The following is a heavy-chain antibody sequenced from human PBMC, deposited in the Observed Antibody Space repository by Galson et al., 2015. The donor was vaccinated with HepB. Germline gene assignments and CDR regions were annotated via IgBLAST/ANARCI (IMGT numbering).Heavy chain of an antibody. CDR3: ARDPDVLLWFGELLSGGYFDY. Sequence: SVKVSCKASGYTFTSYGISWVRQAPGQGLEWMGWISAYNGNTNYAQKLQGRVTMTTDTSTSTAYMELRSLRSDDTAVYYCARDPDVLLWFGELLSGGYFDYWGQGTLVTVSS. CDR1: GYTFTSYG. J-gene: IGHJ4*02. V-gene: IGHV1-18*04. D-gene: IGHD3-10*01. CDR2: ISAYNGNT.